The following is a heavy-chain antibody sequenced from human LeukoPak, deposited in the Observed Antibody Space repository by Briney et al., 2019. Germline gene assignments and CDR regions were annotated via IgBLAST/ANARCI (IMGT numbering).Heavy chain of an antibody. J-gene: IGHJ3*02. D-gene: IGHD6-19*01. V-gene: IGHV3-11*06. CDR3: ARVWVVAGSGERAFDI. CDR2: ISSSSSYT. CDR1: GFTFSDYY. Sequence: PGGSLRLSCAASGFTFSDYYMSWIRQAPGKGLEWVSYISSSSSYTNYADSVKGRFIISRDNAKNSLYLQMNSLRAEDTAVYYCARVWVVAGSGERAFDIWGQGTMVTVSS.